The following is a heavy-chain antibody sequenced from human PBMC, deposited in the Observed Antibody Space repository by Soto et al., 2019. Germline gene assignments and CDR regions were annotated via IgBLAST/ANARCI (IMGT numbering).Heavy chain of an antibody. CDR2: MNPNSGNT. CDR3: ARQARRRTSNRFDP. V-gene: IGHV1-8*01. CDR1: GYTFTSYD. J-gene: IGHJ5*02. Sequence: ASVKVSCKASGYTFTSYDINWVRQATGQGLEWMGWMNPNSGNTGYAQKFQGRVTMTRNTSISTAYMELSSLRSEDTAVYYCARQARRRTSNRFDPWGQGTLVTVSS.